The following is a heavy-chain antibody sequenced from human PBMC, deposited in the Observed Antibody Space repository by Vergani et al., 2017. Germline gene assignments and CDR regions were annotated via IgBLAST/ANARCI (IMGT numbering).Heavy chain of an antibody. CDR1: GFTFSSYA. CDR3: AKDPPAAAGTNRYFDY. V-gene: IGHV3-23*01. Sequence: EVQLLESGGGFVQPGGSLRLSCAASGFTFSSYAMSWVRQAPGKGLEWVSAISGSGGSTYYADSVKGRFTISRDNSKNTLYLQMNSLRAEDTAVYYCAKDPPAAAGTNRYFDYWGQGTLVTVSS. D-gene: IGHD6-13*01. CDR2: ISGSGGST. J-gene: IGHJ4*02.